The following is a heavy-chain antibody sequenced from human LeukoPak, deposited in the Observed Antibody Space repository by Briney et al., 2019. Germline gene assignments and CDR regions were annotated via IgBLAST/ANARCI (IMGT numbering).Heavy chain of an antibody. CDR3: ARARGEWLYIPGWFDP. CDR2: IYYSGNT. J-gene: IGHJ5*02. Sequence: SETLSLTCTVSGGSISSYYWSWIRQPPGKGLEWIGYIYYSGNTNYNPSLKSRVTISVDTSKNQFSLKLSSVTAADTAVYYCARARGEWLYIPGWFDPWGQGTLVTVSS. V-gene: IGHV4-59*01. CDR1: GGSISSYY. D-gene: IGHD3-3*01.